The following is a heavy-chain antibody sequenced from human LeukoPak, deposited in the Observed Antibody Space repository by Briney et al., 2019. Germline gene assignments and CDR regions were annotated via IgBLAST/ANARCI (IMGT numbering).Heavy chain of an antibody. D-gene: IGHD3-22*01. Sequence: GASVKVSCKASGYTFTSYDINWVRQATGQGLEWMGWMNPNSGNTGYAQKFQGRVTMTRNTSISTAYMELSSLRSEDTAVYYCARAIYYDSSGYYYYFDYWGQGTLVTVSS. V-gene: IGHV1-8*01. CDR2: MNPNSGNT. CDR1: GYTFTSYD. J-gene: IGHJ4*02. CDR3: ARAIYYDSSGYYYYFDY.